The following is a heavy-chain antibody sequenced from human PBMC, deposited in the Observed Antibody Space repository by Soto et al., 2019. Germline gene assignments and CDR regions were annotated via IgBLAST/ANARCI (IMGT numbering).Heavy chain of an antibody. CDR1: GGSISSSSYY. D-gene: IGHD6-13*01. CDR2: IYYSGST. Sequence: SETLSLTCTVSGGSISSSSYYWGWIRQPPGKGLEWIGSIYYSGSTYYNPSLKSRVTISVDTSKSQFSLKLSSVTAADTAVYYCATRPGGSSWTTFDYWGQGTLVTVSS. V-gene: IGHV4-39*01. J-gene: IGHJ4*02. CDR3: ATRPGGSSWTTFDY.